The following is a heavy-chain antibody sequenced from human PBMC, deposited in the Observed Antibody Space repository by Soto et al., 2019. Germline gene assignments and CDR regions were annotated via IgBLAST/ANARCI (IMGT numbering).Heavy chain of an antibody. CDR1: DFSFSIYA. V-gene: IGHV3-30-3*01. Sequence: PGGSLRLSCTASDFSFSIYAIHWVRQAPGKGLEWVAIISYDGSNKYYADSVKGRFTISRDNSKNTLYLQMNSLRAEDTAVYYCAREIYYDSSDSQGNAFDIWGQGTMVTVSS. D-gene: IGHD3-22*01. J-gene: IGHJ3*02. CDR3: AREIYYDSSDSQGNAFDI. CDR2: ISYDGSNK.